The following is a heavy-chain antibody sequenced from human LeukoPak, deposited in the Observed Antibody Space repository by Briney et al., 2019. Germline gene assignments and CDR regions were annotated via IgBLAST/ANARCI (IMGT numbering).Heavy chain of an antibody. Sequence: ASVKVSCKASGYTFTGYYVHWVRQAPGQGLEWMGRINPNSGDTNYAQKFQGRVTMTRDTSISTAYMELSRLRSDDTAVYYCARDYCGGVCFPDYWGQGTLVTVSS. CDR2: INPNSGDT. CDR3: ARDYCGGVCFPDY. D-gene: IGHD2-21*02. CDR1: GYTFTGYY. V-gene: IGHV1-2*06. J-gene: IGHJ4*02.